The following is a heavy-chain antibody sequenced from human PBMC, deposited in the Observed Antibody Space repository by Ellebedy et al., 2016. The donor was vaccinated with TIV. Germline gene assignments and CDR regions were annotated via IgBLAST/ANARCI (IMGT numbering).Heavy chain of an antibody. CDR3: ARDRSEQWLVLVSYYYYGMDV. CDR2: ISSSSSTI. CDR1: GFTFSSYA. V-gene: IGHV3-48*01. J-gene: IGHJ6*02. D-gene: IGHD6-19*01. Sequence: GESLKISCVASGFTFSSYAMSWVRQAPGKGLEWLSYISSSSSTIFYADSVKGRFTISRDNAKNSLYLQMNSLRAEDTAVYYCARDRSEQWLVLVSYYYYGMDVWGQGTTVTVSS.